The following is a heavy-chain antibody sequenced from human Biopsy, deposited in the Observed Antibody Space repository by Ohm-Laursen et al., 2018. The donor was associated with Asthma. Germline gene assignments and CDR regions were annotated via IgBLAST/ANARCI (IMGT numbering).Heavy chain of an antibody. CDR2: IYYSGST. CDR1: GGSISSSSYY. Sequence: TLSLTCPVSGGSISSSSYYWGWIRRPPGKGLEFIGTIYYSGSTYYNPSLKSRVTLSVDASKNLFSLKLTSVTAADTAVYYCVSPPGYWGQGTRVTVSS. J-gene: IGHJ4*02. V-gene: IGHV4-39*01. CDR3: VSPPGY.